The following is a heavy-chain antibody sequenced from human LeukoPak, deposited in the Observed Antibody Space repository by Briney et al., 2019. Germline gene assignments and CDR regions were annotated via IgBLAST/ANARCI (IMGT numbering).Heavy chain of an antibody. Sequence: SVKVSCKASGYTFTSYGISWVRQAPGQGLEWMGGIIPIFGTANYAQKFQGRVTITADESTSTAYMELSSLRSEDTAVYYCARDDYGDYPTRFDYWGQGTLVTVSS. D-gene: IGHD4-17*01. V-gene: IGHV1-69*13. CDR3: ARDDYGDYPTRFDY. CDR2: IIPIFGTA. CDR1: GYTFTSYG. J-gene: IGHJ4*02.